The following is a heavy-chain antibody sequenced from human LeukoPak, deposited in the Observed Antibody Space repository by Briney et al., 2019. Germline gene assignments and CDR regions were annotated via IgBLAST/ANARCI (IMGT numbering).Heavy chain of an antibody. V-gene: IGHV1-46*01. CDR2: INPSGGST. J-gene: IGHJ4*02. CDR3: ARVPVAAVAGEFDY. CDR1: GYTFTSYY. Sequence: GSVKVSCKASGYTFTSYYMHWVRQAPGQGLEWMGIINPSGGSTSYAQKFQGRVTMTRDMSTSTVYMELSSLRSEGTAVYYCARVPVAAVAGEFDYWGQGTLVTVSS. D-gene: IGHD6-19*01.